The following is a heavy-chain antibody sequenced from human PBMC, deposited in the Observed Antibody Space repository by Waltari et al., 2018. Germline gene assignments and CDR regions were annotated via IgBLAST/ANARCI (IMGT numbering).Heavy chain of an antibody. Sequence: QVQLVQSGAEVKKPGSSVKVSCKASGGTFSSYAISWVRQAPGQGLEWMGGIIPIFGTANYGQKFQGRVTITADESTGTAYMELSSLRSEDTAVYYCATPYYDILTGYSTHFDYWGQGTLVTVSS. CDR3: ATPYYDILTGYSTHFDY. CDR2: IIPIFGTA. CDR1: GGTFSSYA. D-gene: IGHD3-9*01. J-gene: IGHJ4*02. V-gene: IGHV1-69*01.